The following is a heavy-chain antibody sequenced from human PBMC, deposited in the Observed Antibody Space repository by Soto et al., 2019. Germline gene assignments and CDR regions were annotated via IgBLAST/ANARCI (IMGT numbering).Heavy chain of an antibody. Sequence: ASVKVSCKASGYTFSRYGFSWVRQAPGQGLEWMAWTSADNGDTNYAQKFQGRVTLTTDTSTGTAYIELRSLRSDHTAVYYCARDERGTCTSVSCYYFDYWGQGTLVTVSS. CDR2: TSADNGDT. D-gene: IGHD2-2*01. V-gene: IGHV1-18*04. CDR3: ARDERGTCTSVSCYYFDY. J-gene: IGHJ4*02. CDR1: GYTFSRYG.